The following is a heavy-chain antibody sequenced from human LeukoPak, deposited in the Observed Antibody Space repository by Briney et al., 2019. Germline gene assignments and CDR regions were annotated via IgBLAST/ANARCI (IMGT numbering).Heavy chain of an antibody. Sequence: GGSLRLSCAASGFTFSSYAMSWVRQAPGKGLEWVSAISGSGGSTYYADSVKGRFTISRDNSKNTLYLQMNSLRAEDTAVYYCARDPYEQYYFDYWGQGTLVTVSS. CDR3: ARDPYEQYYFDY. CDR2: ISGSGGST. J-gene: IGHJ4*02. D-gene: IGHD3-22*01. V-gene: IGHV3-23*01. CDR1: GFTFSSYA.